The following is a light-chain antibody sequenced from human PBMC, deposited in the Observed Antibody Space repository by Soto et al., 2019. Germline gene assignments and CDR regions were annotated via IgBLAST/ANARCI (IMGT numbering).Light chain of an antibody. CDR3: QHYVNWPLT. Sequence: EVVMTQSPATLSVSPGERATLSCRASRGIGSTLAWYQQKPGQTPRLLIHDTSTRATGVPARFIGSASGTEFTLTITSLQSEDFAVYYCQHYVNWPLTFGGGTRVENK. CDR1: RGIGST. J-gene: IGKJ4*01. V-gene: IGKV3-15*01. CDR2: DTS.